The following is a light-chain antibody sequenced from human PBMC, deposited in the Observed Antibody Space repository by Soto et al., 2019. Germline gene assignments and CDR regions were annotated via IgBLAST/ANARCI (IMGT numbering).Light chain of an antibody. CDR1: QDINSY. J-gene: IGKJ4*01. CDR2: AAS. V-gene: IGKV1D-16*01. CDR3: QQYNIYPLT. Sequence: DVQMTQSTSSLSASVGDRVTITCRASQDINSYLAWYQQKPGNAPKSLIYAASSLQTGVPSRLSGSESGTDFTLTINNLQPEESATYYCQQYNIYPLTFGGGTKVEIK.